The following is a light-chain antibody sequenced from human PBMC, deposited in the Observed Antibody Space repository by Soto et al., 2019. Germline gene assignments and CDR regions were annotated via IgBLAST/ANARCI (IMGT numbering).Light chain of an antibody. V-gene: IGKV3-15*01. Sequence: EREMPQSPDPLSFSQVGSATCWGRASPSISDTLAWYQQTPGQAHRLLIYGAYTRAPGFQDRFSRSGSGTALTLTIRSLQSADSPVYYCKPYNTSPWTFGQGTKVDI. J-gene: IGKJ1*01. CDR3: KPYNTSPWT. CDR2: GAY. CDR1: PSISDT.